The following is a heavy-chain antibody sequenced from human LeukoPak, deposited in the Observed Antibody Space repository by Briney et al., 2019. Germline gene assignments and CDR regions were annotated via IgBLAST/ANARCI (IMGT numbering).Heavy chain of an antibody. D-gene: IGHD6-19*01. CDR3: ARDRGTAVAGRDY. CDR1: GYTFTGYY. CDR2: INPNSGGT. V-gene: IGHV1-2*02. Sequence: ASVKVSCKASGYTFTGYYMHWVRQAPGQGLEWMGWINPNSGGTNYAQKFQGRVTMTRDTSISTAYMELSRLRSDDTAVYYCARDRGTAVAGRDYWGQGTLVTVSS. J-gene: IGHJ4*02.